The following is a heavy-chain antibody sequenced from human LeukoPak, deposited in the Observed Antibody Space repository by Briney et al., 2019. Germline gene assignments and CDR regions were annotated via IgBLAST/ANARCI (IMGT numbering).Heavy chain of an antibody. V-gene: IGHV3-23*05. CDR3: ANEIRPNDD. Sequence: GGSLRLSCVVSGFTFSSHAMCWVRQAPGRGLEWVSSIDISGDSTSYADSVKGRFTISRDNSKNTLLLQMDSLRAEDSAIYYCANEIRPNDDWGQGTLVTVCS. CDR1: GFTFSSHA. D-gene: IGHD4/OR15-4a*01. J-gene: IGHJ4*02. CDR2: IDISGDST.